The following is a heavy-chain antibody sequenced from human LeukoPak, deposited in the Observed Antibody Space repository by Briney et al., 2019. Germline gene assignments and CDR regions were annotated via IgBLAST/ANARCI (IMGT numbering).Heavy chain of an antibody. J-gene: IGHJ6*04. CDR1: GFTFSSYG. CDR2: IWYDGSNK. V-gene: IGHV3-33*01. CDR3: ARDGSSGFYNGMDV. Sequence: GGSLRLSCAASGFTFSSYGMHWVRQAPGKGLEWVAVIWYDGSNKYYADSVKGRFTISRDESQNTLSLQLDSLRVEDTAVYYCARDGSSGFYNGMDVWGKGTTVTVSS. D-gene: IGHD3-22*01.